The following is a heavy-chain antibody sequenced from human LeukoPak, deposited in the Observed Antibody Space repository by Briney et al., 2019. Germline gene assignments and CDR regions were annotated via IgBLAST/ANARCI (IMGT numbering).Heavy chain of an antibody. D-gene: IGHD6-13*01. CDR3: ARVRAAAEGTTFDY. V-gene: IGHV3-48*01. Sequence: GGSLRLSCAASGFTFSGYSMNRVRQAPGKGLEWVSYISRDSSVIYYADSVKGRFTISRDNAKNSLYLQMNSLRAEDTAVFYCARVRAAAEGTTFDYWGQGTLVTVSS. CDR1: GFTFSGYS. CDR2: ISRDSSVI. J-gene: IGHJ4*02.